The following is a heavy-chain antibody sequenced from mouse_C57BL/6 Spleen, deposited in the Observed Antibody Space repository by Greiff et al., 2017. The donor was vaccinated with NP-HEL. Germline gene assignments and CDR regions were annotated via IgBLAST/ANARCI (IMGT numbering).Heavy chain of an antibody. CDR1: GFTFSSYA. Sequence: EVQRVESGEGLVKPGGSLKLSCAASGFTFSSYAMSWVRQTPEKRLEWVAYISSGGDYIYYADTVKGRFTISRDNARNTLYLQMSSLKSEDTAMYYCTRRYSNYDAMDYWGQGTSVTVSS. J-gene: IGHJ4*01. D-gene: IGHD2-5*01. CDR2: ISSGGDYI. V-gene: IGHV5S21*01. CDR3: TRRYSNYDAMDY.